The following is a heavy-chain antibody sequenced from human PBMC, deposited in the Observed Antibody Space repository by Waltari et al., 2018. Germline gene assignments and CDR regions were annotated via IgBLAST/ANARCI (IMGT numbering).Heavy chain of an antibody. D-gene: IGHD7-27*01. CDR2: ISSGGGTI. J-gene: IGHJ4*02. CDR3: ATRGGISNWGLDY. Sequence: EVLLVESGGGLVQPGGSLRLSCVVSGFTWSTYNMNWVRQAPGKGLEWVSYISSGGGTIYYADSVKGRFTISRDNARNSLYLQMNNLRAEDTAVYYCATRGGISNWGLDYWGQGTLVTVSS. V-gene: IGHV3-48*04. CDR1: GFTWSTYN.